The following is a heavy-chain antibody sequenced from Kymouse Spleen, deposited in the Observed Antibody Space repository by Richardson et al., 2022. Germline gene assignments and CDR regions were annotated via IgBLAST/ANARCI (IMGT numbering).Heavy chain of an antibody. V-gene: IGHV4-39*01. D-gene: IGHD6-6*01. CDR2: IYYSGST. CDR1: GGSISSSSYY. CDR3: ARHPYSSSPFDY. J-gene: IGHJ4*02. Sequence: QLQLQESGPGLVKPSETLSLTCTVSGGSISSSSYYWGWIRQPPGKGLEWIGSIYYSGSTYYNPSLKSRVTISVDTSKNQFSLKLSSVTAADTAVYYCARHPYSSSPFDYWGQGTLVTVSS.